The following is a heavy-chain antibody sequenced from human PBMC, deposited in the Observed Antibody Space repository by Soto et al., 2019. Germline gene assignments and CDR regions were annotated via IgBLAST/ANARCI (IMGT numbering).Heavy chain of an antibody. CDR3: ARRGSRCGGTNCCHGDFDI. CDR2: IYPGDSDT. J-gene: IGHJ3*02. Sequence: GESLKISCKASGYSFTSYWIGWVRQMPGKGLEWMGIIYPGDSDTRYSPSFQGQVTISAGKSISTAYLQWSSLKASNTAMYYGARRGSRCGGTNCCHGDFDIWGQGTMVTVSS. CDR1: GYSFTSYW. D-gene: IGHD2-2*01. V-gene: IGHV5-51*01.